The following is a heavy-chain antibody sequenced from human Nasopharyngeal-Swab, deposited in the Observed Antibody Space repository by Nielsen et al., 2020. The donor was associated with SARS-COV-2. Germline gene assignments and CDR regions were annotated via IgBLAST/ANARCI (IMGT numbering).Heavy chain of an antibody. D-gene: IGHD2-21*02. CDR2: INGDESSL. CDR3: ARGRVSGSAIIGY. J-gene: IGHJ4*02. CDR1: GFTFSNYR. V-gene: IGHV3-74*03. Sequence: GGSLRLSCAASGFTFSNYRMHWVRHAPGKGLGWVSRINGDESSLTYADFVKGRFTISTDNAKSTLYLEMHSLIAADTAVYYCARGRVSGSAIIGYWGQGTLVTVSS.